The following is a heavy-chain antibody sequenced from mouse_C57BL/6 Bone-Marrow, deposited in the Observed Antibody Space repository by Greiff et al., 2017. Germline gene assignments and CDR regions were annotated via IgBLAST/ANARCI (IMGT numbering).Heavy chain of an antibody. V-gene: IGHV7-1*01. CDR1: GFTFSDFY. J-gene: IGHJ4*01. CDR3: ARDAPYYYGSSYAMDY. Sequence: QLVESGGGLVQSGRSLRLSCATSGFTFSDFYMEWVRQAPGKGLEWIAASRNKANDYTTEYSASVKGRFIVSRDTSQSILYLQMNALRAEDTAIYYCARDAPYYYGSSYAMDYWGQGTSVTVSS. CDR2: SRNKANDYTT. D-gene: IGHD1-1*01.